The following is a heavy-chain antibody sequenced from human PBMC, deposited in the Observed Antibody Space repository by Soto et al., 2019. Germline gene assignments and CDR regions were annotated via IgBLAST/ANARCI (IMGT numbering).Heavy chain of an antibody. CDR3: ARDISYSSGWAGGF. Sequence: GASVKVSCKASGGTFSSYAISWVRQAPGQGLEWMGGIIPIFGTANYAQKFQGRVTITADESTSTAYMELSSLRSEDTAVYYCARDISYSSGWAGGFWGQGTLVTVSS. J-gene: IGHJ4*02. CDR1: GGTFSSYA. D-gene: IGHD6-19*01. CDR2: IIPIFGTA. V-gene: IGHV1-69*13.